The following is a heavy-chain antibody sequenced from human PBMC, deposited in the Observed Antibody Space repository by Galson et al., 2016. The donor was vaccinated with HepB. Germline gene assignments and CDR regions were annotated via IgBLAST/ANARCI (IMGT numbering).Heavy chain of an antibody. Sequence: SVKVSCKVSGYTLSELSMHWVRQAPGKGLEWMGGFDPEDGETIYAQKFQGRVTMTGDTSTDTAYMELSSLRSEDTAVYYCAEKRDYDFWSGYEKWGQGTLVTVSS. V-gene: IGHV1-24*01. CDR3: AEKRDYDFWSGYEK. D-gene: IGHD3-3*01. CDR2: FDPEDGET. J-gene: IGHJ4*02. CDR1: GYTLSELS.